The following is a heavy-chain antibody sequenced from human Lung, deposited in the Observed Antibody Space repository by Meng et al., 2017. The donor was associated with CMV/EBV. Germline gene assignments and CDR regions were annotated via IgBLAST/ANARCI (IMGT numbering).Heavy chain of an antibody. CDR2: ISTYNDNT. CDR3: ARVSGHLITMILYYFDS. D-gene: IGHD3-22*01. CDR1: GYTFTSYG. J-gene: IGHJ4*02. Sequence: ASVKVSXKASGYTFTSYGISWVRQAPGQGLEWMGWISTYNDNTNYAQKLQDRVTMTTDTSTSTAYMELRSLRSDDTAVYYCARVSGHLITMILYYFDSWGQGPLVTVSS. V-gene: IGHV1-18*01.